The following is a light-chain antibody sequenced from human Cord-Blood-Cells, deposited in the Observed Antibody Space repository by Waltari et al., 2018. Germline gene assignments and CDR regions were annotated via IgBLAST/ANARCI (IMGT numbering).Light chain of an antibody. J-gene: IGLJ3*02. Sequence: SYELTQPSSVSVSPGQTARITCSGDVLAKKYARWFQQKPGQAPVLVIYQDSERPSGIPERCSGSSSGTTVTLTISGAQVEDEADYYCYSAADNNRVFGGGTKLTVL. CDR2: QDS. CDR1: VLAKKY. CDR3: YSAADNNRV. V-gene: IGLV3-27*01.